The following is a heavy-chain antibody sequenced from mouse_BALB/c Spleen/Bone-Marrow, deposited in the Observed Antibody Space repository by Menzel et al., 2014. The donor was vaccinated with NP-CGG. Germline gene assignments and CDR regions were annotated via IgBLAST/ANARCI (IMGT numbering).Heavy chain of an antibody. D-gene: IGHD1-1*01. CDR2: ILPGSGST. CDR3: ARKDGLWYLDV. Sequence: VQLQQSGAELMKPGASVKISCKATGYTFSSYWIEWVKQRPGHGLEWIGEILPGSGSTNYNEKFKGKATFTADTSSNTAYMQLSSLTSEDSAVYYCARKDGLWYLDVWGAGTTVTVSS. J-gene: IGHJ1*01. V-gene: IGHV1-9*01. CDR1: GYTFSSYW.